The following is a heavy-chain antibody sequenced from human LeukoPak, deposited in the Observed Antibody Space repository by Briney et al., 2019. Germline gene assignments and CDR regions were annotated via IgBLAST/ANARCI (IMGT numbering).Heavy chain of an antibody. J-gene: IGHJ4*02. CDR3: ARVYYDSSGGPQVGFDY. Sequence: ASVKVSCKASGYTFTSYAMNWVRQAPGQGLEWMGWINTNTGNPTYAQGFTGRFVFSLDTSVSTAYLQISSLKAEDTAVYYCARVYYDSSGGPQVGFDYWGQGTLVTVSS. D-gene: IGHD3-22*01. CDR2: INTNTGNP. V-gene: IGHV7-4-1*02. CDR1: GYTFTSYA.